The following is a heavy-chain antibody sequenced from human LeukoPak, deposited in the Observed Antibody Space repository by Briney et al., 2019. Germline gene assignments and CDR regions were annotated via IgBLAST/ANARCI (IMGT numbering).Heavy chain of an antibody. J-gene: IGHJ4*02. D-gene: IGHD6-19*01. V-gene: IGHV3-7*05. CDR1: GLTFSSYW. CDR3: ARDHKRWLGYYFDY. CDR2: IKQDGSEK. Sequence: GGSLRLSCAASGLTFSSYWMSWVRKAPGKGLEWVANIKQDGSEKYYVDSVKGRFTISRDNAKNSLYLQMNSLRAEDTVVYYCARDHKRWLGYYFDYWGQGTLVTVSS.